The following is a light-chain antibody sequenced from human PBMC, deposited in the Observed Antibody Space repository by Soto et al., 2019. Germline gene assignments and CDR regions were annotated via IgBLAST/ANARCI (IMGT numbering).Light chain of an antibody. J-gene: IGKJ4*01. Sequence: IVLTQSPATLSLSPGERATLSCRARQTVSTYLSWYQHEPGQAPRLLIYGASNRATGIPARFSGSGSGTDFTLTISSLEPEDSAVYYCQQRYNWLTFGGGTKVDIK. CDR3: QQRYNWLT. CDR2: GAS. CDR1: QTVSTY. V-gene: IGKV3-11*01.